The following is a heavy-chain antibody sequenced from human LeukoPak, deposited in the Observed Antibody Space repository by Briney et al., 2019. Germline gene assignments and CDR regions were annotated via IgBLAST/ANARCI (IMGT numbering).Heavy chain of an antibody. CDR3: AKDDTAMVS. Sequence: GGSLRLSCAASGFTFTNYVMHWVRQAPGKGLEWVAVISYDGSNKYYADSVKGRFTISRDNSKNTLYLQMNSLRAEDTAVYYCAKDDTAMVSWGQGTLVTVSS. J-gene: IGHJ5*02. V-gene: IGHV3-30*18. CDR2: ISYDGSNK. CDR1: GFTFTNYV. D-gene: IGHD5-18*01.